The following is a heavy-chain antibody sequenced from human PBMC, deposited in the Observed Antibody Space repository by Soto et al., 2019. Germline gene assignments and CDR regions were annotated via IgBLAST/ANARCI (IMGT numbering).Heavy chain of an antibody. CDR2: ISNSGGT. V-gene: IGHV4-59*08. J-gene: IGHJ6*03. CDR3: ARTFWSGSRLDHYYMAV. Sequence: SETLSLTCTVSGDSLNDYNWSWIRQPPGKGLEWIGYISNSGGTRYNPSLKSRVTISVDTSKNQFSLKVGSVTAADTAVFYCARTFWSGSRLDHYYMAVWGKGTTVTVSS. D-gene: IGHD3-3*01. CDR1: GDSLNDYN.